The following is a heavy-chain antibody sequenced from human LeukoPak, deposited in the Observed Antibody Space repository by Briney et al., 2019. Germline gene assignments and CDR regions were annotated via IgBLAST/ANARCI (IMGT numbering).Heavy chain of an antibody. J-gene: IGHJ4*02. Sequence: PSETLSLTCTVSGDSISNSWWGWIRQPQGKGLEWIASMYYSGDTYNPSLKSRLTISVDTSKNQFSLKLSSVTAADTAVYYCARHMGGYFSRPFDYWGQGILVTVSS. D-gene: IGHD3-22*01. CDR2: MYYSGDT. CDR1: GDSISNSW. CDR3: ARHMGGYFSRPFDY. V-gene: IGHV4-39*01.